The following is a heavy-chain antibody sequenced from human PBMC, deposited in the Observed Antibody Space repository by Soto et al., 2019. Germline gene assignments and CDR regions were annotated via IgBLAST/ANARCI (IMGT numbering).Heavy chain of an antibody. CDR2: ISGSGGST. V-gene: IGHV3-23*01. CDR3: AKRGVPYGMDV. Sequence: PLRLSCAPSGFTFSRHDLIWVRKAPGKGQEVVSAISGSGGSTNNADSVKGRFTNSREDSKNTLYLQMNDLRVEDTAVYYCAKRGVPYGMDVWGQGTTVTVSS. D-gene: IGHD3-10*01. J-gene: IGHJ6*02. CDR1: GFTFSRHD.